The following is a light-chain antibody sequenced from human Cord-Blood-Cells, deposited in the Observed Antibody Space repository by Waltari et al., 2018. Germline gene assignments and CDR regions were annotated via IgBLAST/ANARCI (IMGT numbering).Light chain of an antibody. CDR1: QSVSSN. CDR3: QQYNNWDT. Sequence: ELVMTQSPATLSVSPGARATLSCRASQSVSSNLAWYQQKPGQAPRLLIYGASTRATGIPARFSGSGSGTEFTLTISSLQSEDFAVYYCQQYNNWDTFGQGTKLEIK. CDR2: GAS. J-gene: IGKJ2*01. V-gene: IGKV3-15*01.